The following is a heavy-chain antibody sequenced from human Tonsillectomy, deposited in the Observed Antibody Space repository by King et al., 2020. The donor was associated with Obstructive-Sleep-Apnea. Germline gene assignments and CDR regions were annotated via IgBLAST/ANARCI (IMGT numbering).Heavy chain of an antibody. Sequence: QLQESGPGLVKPSETLSLTCAVSGGSISSSSYYWGWIRQPPGKGLEWIGNIYYSGSTYYNPSLKSRVTLSVDTSKNQFSLKLSSVTAADTAMYYCARGRGYNYSFDYWGQGTPVTVSS. CDR3: ARGRGYNYSFDY. CDR1: GGSISSSSYY. V-gene: IGHV4-39*07. CDR2: IYYSGST. D-gene: IGHD5-18*01. J-gene: IGHJ4*02.